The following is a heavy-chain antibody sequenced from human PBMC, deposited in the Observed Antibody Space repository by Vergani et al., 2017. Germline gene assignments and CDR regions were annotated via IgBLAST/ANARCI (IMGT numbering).Heavy chain of an antibody. Sequence: QVQLQESCPGLVKPSETLSLTCTVSGGSISSYYWSWIRQPPGKGLEWIGYIYYSGSTNYNPSLKSRVTISVDTSKNQFSLKLSSVTAADTAVYYCARGRDGYYDSSGYYPPFFDYWGQGTLVTVSS. D-gene: IGHD3-22*01. V-gene: IGHV4-59*01. J-gene: IGHJ4*02. CDR2: IYYSGST. CDR3: ARGRDGYYDSSGYYPPFFDY. CDR1: GGSISSYY.